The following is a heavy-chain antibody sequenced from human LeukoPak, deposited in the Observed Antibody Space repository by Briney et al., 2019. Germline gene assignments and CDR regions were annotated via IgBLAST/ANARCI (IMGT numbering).Heavy chain of an antibody. D-gene: IGHD6-19*01. Sequence: GGSLRLSCAASGFTFSSYEMNWVRQAPGKGLEWVSYISSSGSTIYYADSVKGRFTISRDNAKNSLYLQMNSLRAEDTAVYHCARDRAVAGTYFDYWGQGTLVTVSS. V-gene: IGHV3-48*03. J-gene: IGHJ4*02. CDR1: GFTFSSYE. CDR2: ISSSGSTI. CDR3: ARDRAVAGTYFDY.